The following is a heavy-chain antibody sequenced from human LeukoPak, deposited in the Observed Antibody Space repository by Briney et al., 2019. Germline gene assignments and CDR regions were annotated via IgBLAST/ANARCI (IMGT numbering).Heavy chain of an antibody. D-gene: IGHD1-1*01. J-gene: IGHJ1*01. Sequence: GSSVKVCCKASGGTFSSYAINWVRQATGQGLQWMGWINPNSGNTGYAQKFQGRITITRNTSISTVYMELSSLRSEDTAVYYCARGPPTAQYFQHWGQGTLVTVSS. CDR1: GGTFSSYA. V-gene: IGHV1-8*03. CDR2: INPNSGNT. CDR3: ARGPPTAQYFQH.